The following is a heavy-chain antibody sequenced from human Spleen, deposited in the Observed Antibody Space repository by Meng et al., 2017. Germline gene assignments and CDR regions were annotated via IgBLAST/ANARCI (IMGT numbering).Heavy chain of an antibody. D-gene: IGHD5-24*01. CDR2: IYTSGST. V-gene: IGHV4-4*07. CDR3: ARALYEDGYKQIDM. J-gene: IGHJ3*02. Sequence: SETLSLTCTVSGGSISSYYWSWIRQPAGKGLEWIGRIYTSGSTNYNPSLKSRVTISVDMSNNQFSLKLSSVTAVDTAVYYCARALYEDGYKQIDMWGRGTLVTVSS. CDR1: GGSISSYY.